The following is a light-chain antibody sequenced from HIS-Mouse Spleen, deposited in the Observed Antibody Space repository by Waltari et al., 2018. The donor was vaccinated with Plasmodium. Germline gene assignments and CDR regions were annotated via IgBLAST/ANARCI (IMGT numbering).Light chain of an antibody. CDR2: EVS. V-gene: IGLV2-8*01. Sequence: QSALTQPPSASGSPGQSVTISCTGTSRDAGAYNYASCYQQHPRKAPKRMIYEVSKRPAGVPDRFSGSKSGNTASLTVSGLQAEDEADYYCSSYAGSNNYVFGTGTKVTVL. CDR3: SSYAGSNNYV. J-gene: IGLJ1*01. CDR1: SRDAGAYNY.